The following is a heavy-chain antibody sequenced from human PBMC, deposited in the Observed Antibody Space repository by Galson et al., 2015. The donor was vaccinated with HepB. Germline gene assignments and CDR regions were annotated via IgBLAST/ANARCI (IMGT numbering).Heavy chain of an antibody. CDR3: ARLVAVAGTYSGLLDY. Sequence: QSGAEVKKPGESLKISCKGSGYDFTNYWIGWVRQMPGKGLEWMGLIYPRDSDTTYSPSFQGQVTISADKSISTAYLQWSSLKASDTAMYFCARLVAVAGTYSGLLDYWGQGTLVTVSS. CDR2: IYPRDSDT. V-gene: IGHV5-51*01. CDR1: GYDFTNYW. J-gene: IGHJ4*02. D-gene: IGHD6-19*01.